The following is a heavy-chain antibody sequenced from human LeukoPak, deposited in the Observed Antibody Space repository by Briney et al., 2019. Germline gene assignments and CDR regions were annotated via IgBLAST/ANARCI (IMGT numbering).Heavy chain of an antibody. V-gene: IGHV3-30*02. D-gene: IGHD1-26*01. Sequence: GGSLRLSCEVSGFTFSNYWMSWVRQAPGKGLEWVAFTRSDGSDKYYTGSVKGRFTISRDNSKNTLYLQMNSLRIEDTAVYYCGKHDSASDYWGQGTLVTVSS. CDR1: GFTFSNYW. CDR3: GKHDSASDY. CDR2: TRSDGSDK. J-gene: IGHJ4*02.